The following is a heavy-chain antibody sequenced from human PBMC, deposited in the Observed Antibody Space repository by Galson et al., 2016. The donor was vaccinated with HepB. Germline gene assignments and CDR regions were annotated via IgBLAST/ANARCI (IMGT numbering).Heavy chain of an antibody. Sequence: SETLSLTCFVSGGSITPHYWNWIRQSPGKGLEWIGYISYSGNTNYNPSLKSRVTISVDTSKNQFSLKLISVTAADTAVYYCATRSGDFWSDGVDVWGQGTTVTVSS. D-gene: IGHD3-3*01. CDR3: ATRSGDFWSDGVDV. CDR2: ISYSGNT. CDR1: GGSITPHY. J-gene: IGHJ6*02. V-gene: IGHV4-59*08.